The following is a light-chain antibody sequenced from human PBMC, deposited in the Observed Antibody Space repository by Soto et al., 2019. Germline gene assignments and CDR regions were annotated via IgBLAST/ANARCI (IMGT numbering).Light chain of an antibody. Sequence: QSALTQPASVSGSPGQSITISCTGTSSDVGGYNYVSWYQQHPGKAPKFMIYDVSNRPSGVSNRFSGSKSGNTASLTISGLQDEDEDDYYCSSYTTSNTRQIVFGTGTKLTVL. J-gene: IGLJ1*01. CDR1: SSDVGGYNY. CDR3: SSYTTSNTRQIV. CDR2: DVS. V-gene: IGLV2-14*01.